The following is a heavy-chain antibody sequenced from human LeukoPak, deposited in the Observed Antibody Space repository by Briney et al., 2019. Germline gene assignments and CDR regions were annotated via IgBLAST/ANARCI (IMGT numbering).Heavy chain of an antibody. J-gene: IGHJ4*02. CDR1: GFTFSSYS. CDR3: SKDPNPLSSGRNPLLDY. Sequence: PGGSLRLSCATSGFTFSSYSMNWVRQAPGKGLEWVSGISWNSGSIGYADSVKGRFTISRDNAKNSLYLQMTSLRAADTALYYWSKDPNPLSSGRNPLLDYWGQGTLVTVSS. V-gene: IGHV3-9*01. D-gene: IGHD3-10*01. CDR2: ISWNSGSI.